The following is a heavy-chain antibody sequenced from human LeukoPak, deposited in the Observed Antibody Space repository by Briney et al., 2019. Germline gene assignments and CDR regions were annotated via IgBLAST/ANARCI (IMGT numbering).Heavy chain of an antibody. J-gene: IGHJ4*02. CDR3: ARDGSGSSYYFDY. D-gene: IGHD3-10*01. CDR1: GFTFSSYN. V-gene: IGHV3-21*01. Sequence: PGGSLRLSCAASGFTFSSYNMNWVRQAPGKGLEWVSSISSSSSYIYYADSVKGRFTISRDNAKNSLYLQMNSLRAEDTAVYYCARDGSGSSYYFDYWGQGTLVTVSS. CDR2: ISSSSSYI.